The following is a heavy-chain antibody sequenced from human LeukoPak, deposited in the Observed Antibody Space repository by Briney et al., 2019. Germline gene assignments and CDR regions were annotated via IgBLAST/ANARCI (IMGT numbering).Heavy chain of an antibody. J-gene: IGHJ4*02. Sequence: SETLSLTCTVSGGSISSSSYYWSWIRQPPGKGLEWIGYIYYSGSTNYNPSLKSRVTISVDTSKNQFSLKLSSVTAADTAVYYCARDGGSSSWEIDYWGQGTLVTVSS. CDR3: ARDGGSSSWEIDY. CDR1: GGSISSSSYY. CDR2: IYYSGST. D-gene: IGHD6-13*01. V-gene: IGHV4-61*01.